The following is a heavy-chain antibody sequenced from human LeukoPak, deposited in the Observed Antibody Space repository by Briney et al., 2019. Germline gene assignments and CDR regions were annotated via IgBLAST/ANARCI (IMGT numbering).Heavy chain of an antibody. Sequence: PGGSLRLSCAASGFTFSSYAMSWVRQAPGKGLEWVSSISGSGGSTYYADSVRGRFTVSRDNSRNALALQMNSLRAEDTAVYYCAGSPPVDAAFDIWGQGTMVTVSS. V-gene: IGHV3-23*01. CDR2: ISGSGGST. CDR1: GFTFSSYA. CDR3: AGSPPVDAAFDI. J-gene: IGHJ3*02. D-gene: IGHD4-23*01.